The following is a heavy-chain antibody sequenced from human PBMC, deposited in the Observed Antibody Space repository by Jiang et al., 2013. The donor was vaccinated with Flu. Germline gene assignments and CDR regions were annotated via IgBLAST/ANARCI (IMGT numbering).Heavy chain of an antibody. D-gene: IGHD2-8*01. J-gene: IGHJ4*02. Sequence: VRGRFTISRDDSKSIAYLQMSSLKTEDTAIYYCTRDLVRDVILIPTTYFDYWGQGALVTVSS. CDR3: TRDLVRDVILIPTTYFDY. V-gene: IGHV3-49*02.